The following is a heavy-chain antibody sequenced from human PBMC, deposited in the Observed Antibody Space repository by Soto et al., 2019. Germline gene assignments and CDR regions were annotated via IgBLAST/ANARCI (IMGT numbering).Heavy chain of an antibody. CDR3: AGVWQLVGYFYYYMDV. Sequence: QVQLLQSGAEVKKPGASVKVSCKASGYTFTNYGITWVRQAPGQGLKWMGWIGAYNGNTHYTERLQGRVTMTPDPSTSTAYMEVRGLRSDDSAVYYCAGVWQLVGYFYYYMDVWGNGTTVTVSS. D-gene: IGHD6-6*01. CDR2: IGAYNGNT. V-gene: IGHV1-18*01. CDR1: GYTFTNYG. J-gene: IGHJ6*03.